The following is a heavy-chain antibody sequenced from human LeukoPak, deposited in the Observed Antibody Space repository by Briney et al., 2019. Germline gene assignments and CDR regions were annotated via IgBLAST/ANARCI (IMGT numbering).Heavy chain of an antibody. CDR1: GGSITSGSYF. V-gene: IGHV4-61*02. CDR2: VYITGST. Sequence: SQTLSLTCTVSGGSITSGSYFWNWIRQTAGKGLEWIGRVYITGSTNCNPSLKSRVTISVDMSKNQFSLKLSSVTAADTAVYYCAGTLYCSGGSCYPGYFDYWGQGTLVTVSS. J-gene: IGHJ4*02. D-gene: IGHD2-15*01. CDR3: AGTLYCSGGSCYPGYFDY.